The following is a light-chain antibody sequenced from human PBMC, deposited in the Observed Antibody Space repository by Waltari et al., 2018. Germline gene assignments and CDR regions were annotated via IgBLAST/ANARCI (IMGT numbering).Light chain of an antibody. V-gene: IGKV3-15*01. CDR1: QSVSSK. CDR3: QQYNNLPLA. Sequence: ETVMTQSPATLSVSPGERATLSCRASQSVSSKLAWYQKKPGQAPRLLISGASTRATFNQARFSGSESVTEFTLTIICLQSEDFAVYYCQQYNNLPLAFGPGTNVGIK. CDR2: GAS. J-gene: IGKJ3*01.